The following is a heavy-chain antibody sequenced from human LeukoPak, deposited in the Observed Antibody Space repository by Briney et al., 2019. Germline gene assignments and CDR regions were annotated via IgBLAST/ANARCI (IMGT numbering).Heavy chain of an antibody. Sequence: GGSLRLSCAASGFTFSSYAMSWVRQAPGKGLEWVSAIRDSGSSSHYADSVKGRFTTSRDNSKNTLFLQMNSLRAEDTAIYYCAKYGPQDSGSSHFDYWGQGALVTVSS. CDR1: GFTFSSYA. D-gene: IGHD1-26*01. CDR2: IRDSGSSS. CDR3: AKYGPQDSGSSHFDY. J-gene: IGHJ4*02. V-gene: IGHV3-23*01.